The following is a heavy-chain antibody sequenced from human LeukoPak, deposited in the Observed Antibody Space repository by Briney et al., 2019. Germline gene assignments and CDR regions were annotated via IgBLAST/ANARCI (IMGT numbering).Heavy chain of an antibody. CDR2: IYSGGST. V-gene: IGHV3-53*01. J-gene: IGHJ5*02. CDR1: GFTVSSNY. CDR3: ARGGLGYCSGGSCDNWFDP. D-gene: IGHD2-15*01. Sequence: PGGSLRLSCAASGFTVSSNYMSWVRQAPGKGLEWVSVIYSGGSTYYADSVKGRFTISRDNSKNTLYLQMNSLRAEDTAVYYCARGGLGYCSGGSCDNWFDPWGQGTLVTVSS.